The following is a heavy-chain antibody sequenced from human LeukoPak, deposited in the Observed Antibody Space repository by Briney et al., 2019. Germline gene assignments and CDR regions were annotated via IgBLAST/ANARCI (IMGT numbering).Heavy chain of an antibody. Sequence: SVKVSCKASGYTFTSYGISWVRQAPGQGLEWMGGIIPIFGTANYAQKFQGRVTITADESTSTAYMELSSLRSEDTAVYYCASRRTSHCSSTSCYTQANYYYYCMDVWGKGTTVTVSS. CDR1: GYTFTSYG. J-gene: IGHJ6*03. D-gene: IGHD2-2*02. V-gene: IGHV1-69*13. CDR3: ASRRTSHCSSTSCYTQANYYYYCMDV. CDR2: IIPIFGTA.